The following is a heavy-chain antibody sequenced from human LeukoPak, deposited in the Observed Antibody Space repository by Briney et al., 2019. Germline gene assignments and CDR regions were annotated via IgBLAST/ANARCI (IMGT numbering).Heavy chain of an antibody. Sequence: SETVSLTCTVSGGSISSSSYYWGWIRQPPGKGLEWIGSIYYSGSTYYNPSLKSRVTISVDTSKNQFSLKLSSVTAADTAVYYCARHGPGRVVHDYWGQGTLVTVSS. CDR2: IYYSGST. D-gene: IGHD3-3*01. V-gene: IGHV4-39*01. CDR3: ARHGPGRVVHDY. CDR1: GGSISSSSYY. J-gene: IGHJ4*02.